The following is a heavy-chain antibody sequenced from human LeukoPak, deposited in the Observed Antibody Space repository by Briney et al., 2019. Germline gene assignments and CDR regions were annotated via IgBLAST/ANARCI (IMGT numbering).Heavy chain of an antibody. Sequence: GGSLRLSCAASGFTFSSYAMSWVRQAPGKGLEWVSAISGSGGSTYYADSVKGRFTISRDNSKNTLYLQMNSLRAEDTAVYYCAKDGYYYDSSGYASYFDYWGQGTLVTVSS. J-gene: IGHJ4*02. CDR3: AKDGYYYDSSGYASYFDY. V-gene: IGHV3-23*01. CDR1: GFTFSSYA. D-gene: IGHD3-22*01. CDR2: ISGSGGST.